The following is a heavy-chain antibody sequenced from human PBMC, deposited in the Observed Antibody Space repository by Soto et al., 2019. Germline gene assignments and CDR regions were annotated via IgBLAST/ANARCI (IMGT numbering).Heavy chain of an antibody. CDR1: GGSISSYY. V-gene: IGHV4-59*01. Sequence: QVQLQESGPGLVKPSETLSLTCTVSGGSISSYYWSWIRQPPGKGLEWIGYIYYSGSTNYNPSLKSRVTISVDTSKNQFSLKLSSVTAADTAVYYCARVNTTRGYYYYYYMDVWGKGTTVTVSS. CDR2: IYYSGST. J-gene: IGHJ6*03. CDR3: ARVNTTRGYYYYYYMDV. D-gene: IGHD1-1*01.